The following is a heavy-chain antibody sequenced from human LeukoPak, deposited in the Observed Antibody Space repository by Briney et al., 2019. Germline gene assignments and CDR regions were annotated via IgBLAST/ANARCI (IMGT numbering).Heavy chain of an antibody. CDR1: GLIVSNNY. V-gene: IGHV3-53*01. CDR3: ARESSNWPLDY. Sequence: GGSLRLSCAASGLIVSNNYMSWVRQAPGKGLEWVSMISGDGNTYYVDSVKGRFTISRDNSKNTLYLQMNSLRVEDTAVYYCARESSNWPLDYWGQGTLVTVSS. CDR2: ISGDGNT. D-gene: IGHD6-13*01. J-gene: IGHJ4*02.